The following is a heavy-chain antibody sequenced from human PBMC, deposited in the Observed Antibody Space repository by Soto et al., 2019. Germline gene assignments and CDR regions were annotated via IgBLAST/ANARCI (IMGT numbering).Heavy chain of an antibody. Sequence: ASVKVSCKASGYTFTSYYMHWVRQAPGQGLEWMGIINPSGGSTSYAQKFQGRVTMTRDTSTSTVYMELSSLRSEDTAVYYCARVYSGSYAVLDAFDIWGQGTMVTVS. J-gene: IGHJ3*02. CDR1: GYTFTSYY. CDR3: ARVYSGSYAVLDAFDI. CDR2: INPSGGST. D-gene: IGHD1-26*01. V-gene: IGHV1-46*01.